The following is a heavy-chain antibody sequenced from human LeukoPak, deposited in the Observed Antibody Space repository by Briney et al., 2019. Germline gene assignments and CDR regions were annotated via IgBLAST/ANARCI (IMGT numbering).Heavy chain of an antibody. J-gene: IGHJ4*02. Sequence: GGSLRLSCEASGFTFSRSWMFWVRQAPGKGLEWVAHINPDGSNKYHIASVKGRFSSSRDNAKNSLYLQMNSLRAEDTAIYYCAKGSAWSADYWGQGTLVTVSS. CDR2: INPDGSNK. CDR3: AKGSAWSADY. D-gene: IGHD2-15*01. CDR1: GFTFSRSW. V-gene: IGHV3-7*03.